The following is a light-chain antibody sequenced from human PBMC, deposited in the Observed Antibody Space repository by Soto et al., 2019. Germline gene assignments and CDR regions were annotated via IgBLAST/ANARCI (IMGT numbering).Light chain of an antibody. CDR2: DVS. CDR3: SSYTSSASRSV. Sequence: QSALTQPASVSGSPGQTITISCTGTSNDIGAYNYVFWYQHHPGKAPQLIIYDVSNRPSGVSDRFSGSKSGDTASLTISGPQAGDEADYYCSSYTSSASRSVFGGGTQVTVL. J-gene: IGLJ3*02. CDR1: SNDIGAYNY. V-gene: IGLV2-14*03.